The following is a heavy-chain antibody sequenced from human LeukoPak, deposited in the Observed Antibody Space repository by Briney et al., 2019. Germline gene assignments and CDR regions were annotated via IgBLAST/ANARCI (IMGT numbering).Heavy chain of an antibody. CDR1: GFTFSSYA. D-gene: IGHD5-18*01. CDR2: ICSSGGST. CDR3: AKGPGIQLWFLPDY. J-gene: IGHJ4*02. Sequence: PGGSLRLSCAASGFTFSSYAMSWVRQAPGKGLEWVSAICSSGGSTYYADSVKGRFTISRDNSKNTLYLQMNSLRAEDTAVYYCAKGPGIQLWFLPDYWGQGTLVTVSS. V-gene: IGHV3-23*01.